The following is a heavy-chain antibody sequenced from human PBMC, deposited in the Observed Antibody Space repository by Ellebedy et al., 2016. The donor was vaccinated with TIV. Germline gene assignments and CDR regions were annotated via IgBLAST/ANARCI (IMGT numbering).Heavy chain of an antibody. J-gene: IGHJ4*02. CDR3: ARGMVGDYYDSSAYYDY. D-gene: IGHD3-22*01. CDR1: GYTFTDYY. Sequence: AASVKVSCKASGYTFTDYYMHWVRQAPGQGLEWMGWINPNSGGTNFAQKFQGWVTMTRDTSINTAYMELGSLRSDDTAVYYCARGMVGDYYDSSAYYDYWGQGTLVTVSS. CDR2: INPNSGGT. V-gene: IGHV1-2*04.